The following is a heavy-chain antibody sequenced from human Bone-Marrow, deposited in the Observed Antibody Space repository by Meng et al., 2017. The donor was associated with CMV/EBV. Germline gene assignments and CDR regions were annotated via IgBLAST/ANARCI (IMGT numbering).Heavy chain of an antibody. V-gene: IGHV1-18*01. J-gene: IGHJ5*02. D-gene: IGHD6-6*01. Sequence: ASVKVSCKASGYTFTSYGISWVRQAPGQGLEWMGWISAYNGNTNYAQKLQGRVTMTTDTSTSTAYMELRSLRPDDTAVYYCARDSYSSSSRWFDPWGQGTLVTVSS. CDR3: ARDSYSSSSRWFDP. CDR1: GYTFTSYG. CDR2: ISAYNGNT.